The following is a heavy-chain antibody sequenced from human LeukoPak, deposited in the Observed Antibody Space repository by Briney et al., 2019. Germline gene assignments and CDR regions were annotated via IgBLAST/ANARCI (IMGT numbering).Heavy chain of an antibody. J-gene: IGHJ6*02. V-gene: IGHV1-2*02. CDR1: GYTFTVYY. CDR2: INPNSGGT. Sequence: ASVNASCKASGYTFTVYYMHWVRQAPGQGLEWMGWINPNSGGTNYAQKFQGRVTMTRDTSISTAYMELSRLRSDDTAVYYCARAGSYPYYYGMDVWGQGTTVTVSS. D-gene: IGHD3-16*02. CDR3: ARAGSYPYYYGMDV.